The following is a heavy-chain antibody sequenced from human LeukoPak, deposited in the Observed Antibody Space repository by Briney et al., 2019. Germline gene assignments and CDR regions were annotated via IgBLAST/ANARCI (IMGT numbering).Heavy chain of an antibody. CDR3: ASAYCTTTYCYIDY. CDR1: GGSISSGGYY. V-gene: IGHV4-31*03. D-gene: IGHD2-2*02. Sequence: SQTLSLTCTVSGGSISSGGYYWNWIRQHPGKGLEWIGYICYSGSTCYNPSPQSRVTISVDTSKNQFSLKLRSVTAADTAVYYCASAYCTTTYCYIDYWGQGTLVTVSS. J-gene: IGHJ4*02. CDR2: ICYSGST.